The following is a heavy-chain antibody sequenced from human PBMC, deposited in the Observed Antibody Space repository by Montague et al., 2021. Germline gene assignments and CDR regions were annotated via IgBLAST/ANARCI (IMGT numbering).Heavy chain of an antibody. CDR2: INHSGST. CDR1: GGSFSGYY. J-gene: IGHJ6*02. Sequence: SETLSLTCAVYGGSFSGYYWTWIRQPPGKGLEWIGEINHSGSTYYNPSLKSRLTISVDTSKNQFSLKLSSVTAADTAVYYGVVTPSLYYHGMDVWGQGTTVTVSS. CDR3: VVTPSLYYHGMDV. D-gene: IGHD4-23*01. V-gene: IGHV4-34*01.